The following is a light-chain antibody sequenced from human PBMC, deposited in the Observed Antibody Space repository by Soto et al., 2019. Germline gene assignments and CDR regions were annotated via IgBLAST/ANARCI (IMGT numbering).Light chain of an antibody. V-gene: IGKV3-20*01. CDR1: QSVSSSY. J-gene: IGKJ1*01. CDR3: QRYGSSPWT. CDR2: GAS. Sequence: EIVLTPSPGTLSLSPGERATLACRASQSVSSSYLAWYQQKPGQAPRLLIYGASSRDTGIPDRVSGSGSGTDFTLTISRLEPEDFAVYYCQRYGSSPWTFGQGTKLEIK.